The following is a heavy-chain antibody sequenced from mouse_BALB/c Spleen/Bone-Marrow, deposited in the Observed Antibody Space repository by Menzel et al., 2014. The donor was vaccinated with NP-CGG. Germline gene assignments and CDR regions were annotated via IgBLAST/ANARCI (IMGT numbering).Heavy chain of an antibody. V-gene: IGHV1-22*01. CDR3: ARGRWYY. Sequence: EVQLQQSGPELVKPGASVKISCKTSGYTFSDYTLHWVKQSHGKSLEWIGGVNPNIGGTSYNQKFKGKASLTVNKSSTTAYMELRSLTPDDSAVYYCARGRWYYWGQGTTLTVSS. J-gene: IGHJ2*01. D-gene: IGHD2-3*01. CDR1: GYTFSDYT. CDR2: VNPNIGGT.